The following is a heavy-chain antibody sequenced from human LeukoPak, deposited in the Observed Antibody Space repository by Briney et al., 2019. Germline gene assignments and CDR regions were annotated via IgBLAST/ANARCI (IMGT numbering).Heavy chain of an antibody. D-gene: IGHD7-27*01. Sequence: GGSLRLSCVASGFTFSNYRMNWVRQAPGKGLEWVAIISYDGSIKYYADSVKGRFTISRDSSKNTLYLQMNSLRAEDTAVYYCARSDNWGRDYYYYMDVWGKGTTVTVSS. CDR3: ARSDNWGRDYYYYMDV. J-gene: IGHJ6*03. CDR1: GFTFSNYR. CDR2: ISYDGSIK. V-gene: IGHV3-30-3*01.